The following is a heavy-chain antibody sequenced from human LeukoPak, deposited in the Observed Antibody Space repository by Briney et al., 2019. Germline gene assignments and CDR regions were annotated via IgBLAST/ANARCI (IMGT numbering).Heavy chain of an antibody. CDR2: ISASGGST. Sequence: PGGSLRVSCAASGFTFSSYAMNWVRQAPGKGVACVSSISASGGSTYYADSVKGRFTISRDNSKNTLYLQMNSLRAEDTAVYYCAKLTPLYYYMDVWGKGTTVTVSS. J-gene: IGHJ6*03. V-gene: IGHV3-23*01. CDR1: GFTFSSYA. CDR3: AKLTPLYYYMDV. D-gene: IGHD3-9*01.